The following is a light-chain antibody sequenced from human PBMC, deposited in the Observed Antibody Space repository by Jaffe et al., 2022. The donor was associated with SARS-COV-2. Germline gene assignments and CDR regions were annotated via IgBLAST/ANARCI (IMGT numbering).Light chain of an antibody. CDR3: QQYGNSPPT. J-gene: IGKJ2*01. Sequence: EIVLTQSPGTLSLSPGERATLSCRASQSVSSNYLAWYQRKPGQAPRLLIYGASSRVTGIPDRFSGGGSGTDFTLTISRLDPEDFAVYYCQQYGNSPPTFGQGTKVEIK. CDR1: QSVSSNY. CDR2: GAS. V-gene: IGKV3-20*01.